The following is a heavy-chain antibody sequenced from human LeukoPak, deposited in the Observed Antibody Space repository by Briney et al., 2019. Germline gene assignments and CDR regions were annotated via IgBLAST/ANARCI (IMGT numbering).Heavy chain of an antibody. J-gene: IGHJ4*02. CDR2: INHSGST. D-gene: IGHD3-22*01. CDR3: ARGDSSGYQDYFDY. CDR1: GGSFSGYY. V-gene: IGHV4-34*01. Sequence: SETLSLTCAVYGGSFSGYYWSWIRQPPGKGLEWIGEINHSGSTNYNPSLKSRVTISVDTSKNQFSLQLSSVTAADTAVYYCARGDSSGYQDYFDYWGQGTLVTVSS.